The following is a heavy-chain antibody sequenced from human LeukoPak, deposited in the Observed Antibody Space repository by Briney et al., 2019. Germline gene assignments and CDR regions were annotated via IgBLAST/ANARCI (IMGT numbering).Heavy chain of an antibody. D-gene: IGHD5-12*01. J-gene: IGHJ5*02. CDR2: IDHSGNT. CDR1: APSTGSRRFY. CDR3: ARRTSGGYSGYIDR. V-gene: IGHV4-39*01. Sequence: SETLSLTCNVAAPSTGSRRFYWGWILQPPGQGLEFIALIDHSGNTNYNSSLKSRVTISADTSRNQFSLKLRSVTAADTAVYYCARRTSGGYSGYIDRWGLGTLVTVSS.